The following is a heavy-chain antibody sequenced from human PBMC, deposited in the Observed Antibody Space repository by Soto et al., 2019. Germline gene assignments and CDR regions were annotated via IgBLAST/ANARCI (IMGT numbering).Heavy chain of an antibody. CDR3: ARDKADYYDSSGYSGWFDP. CDR1: GGTFSSYT. J-gene: IGHJ5*02. V-gene: IGHV1-69*08. D-gene: IGHD3-22*01. CDR2: IIPILGIA. Sequence: QVQLVQSGAEVKKPGSSVKVSCKASGGTFSSYTISWVRQAPGQGLEWMGRIIPILGIANYAQKFQGRVTITADKSTSKDYMELSSQRSEDKAVYYCARDKADYYDSSGYSGWFDPWGQGTLVTVSS.